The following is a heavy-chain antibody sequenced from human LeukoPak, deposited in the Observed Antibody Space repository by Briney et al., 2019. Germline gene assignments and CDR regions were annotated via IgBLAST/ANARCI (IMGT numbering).Heavy chain of an antibody. J-gene: IGHJ4*02. CDR3: ARDQANYFDDSGFSTY. CDR2: ISSSSSYI. Sequence: PGGSLRLSCAASGFTFSNYGMNWVRQAPGKGLEWVSSISSSSSYIYYADSVKGRFTISRDNAKNSVYLQMKSLRAEDTAVYYCARDQANYFDDSGFSTYWGQGTLVTVSS. CDR1: GFTFSNYG. V-gene: IGHV3-21*01. D-gene: IGHD3-22*01.